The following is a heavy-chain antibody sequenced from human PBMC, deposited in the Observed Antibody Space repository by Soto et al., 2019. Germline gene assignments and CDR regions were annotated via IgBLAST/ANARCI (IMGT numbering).Heavy chain of an antibody. J-gene: IGHJ6*02. CDR2: VYYSGST. V-gene: IGHV4-61*01. D-gene: IGHD3-10*01. CDR1: DGSVTSDSYY. CDR3: ARGRVITMVRGVYYYYYRMDV. Sequence: SETLSLTCNVSDGSVTSDSYYWSWIRQPPGKGLEWIGYVYYSGSTNNNPSLMSRVSISVDRSKTQFSLNLRSVTAADTAVYYCARGRVITMVRGVYYYYYRMDVWGQGTTVTVSS.